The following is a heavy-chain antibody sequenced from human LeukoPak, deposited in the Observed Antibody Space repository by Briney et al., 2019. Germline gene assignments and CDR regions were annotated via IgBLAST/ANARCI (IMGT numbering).Heavy chain of an antibody. CDR2: VAYSGNS. CDR1: GHPINFYY. CDR3: AGVVRGAVTFNRFDP. J-gene: IGHJ5*02. V-gene: IGHV4-59*01. Sequence: PWEPLSLPCTVSGHPINFYYWSWLPHTPGERLEWIGFVAYSGNSNYTPSLESRVTISIEPPKNQFFLKLNHLTAADTAIYYCAGVVRGAVTFNRFDPWGQGTLVTVSS. D-gene: IGHD3-10*02.